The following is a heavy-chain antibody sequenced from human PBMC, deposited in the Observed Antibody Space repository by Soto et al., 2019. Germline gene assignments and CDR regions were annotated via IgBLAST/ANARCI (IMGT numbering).Heavy chain of an antibody. Sequence: QVQLVQSGAEVKKPGSSVKVSCKASGGTFSSYAISWVRQAPGQGLEWMGGIIPIFGTANYAQKFQGRVTITADESTSTAYMELSGLRSEDTAVYYCARGKNCSSTSCPYEPGLFDYWGQGTLVTVSS. D-gene: IGHD2-2*01. J-gene: IGHJ4*02. CDR2: IIPIFGTA. CDR3: ARGKNCSSTSCPYEPGLFDY. CDR1: GGTFSSYA. V-gene: IGHV1-69*01.